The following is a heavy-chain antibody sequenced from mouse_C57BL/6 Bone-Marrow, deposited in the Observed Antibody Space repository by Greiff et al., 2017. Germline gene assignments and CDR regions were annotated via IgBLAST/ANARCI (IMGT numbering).Heavy chain of an antibody. CDR2: IHPNSGST. J-gene: IGHJ3*01. D-gene: IGHD1-1*01. CDR3: ARSVYYDGGSSAWFAY. V-gene: IGHV1-64*01. CDR1: GYTFTSYW. Sequence: VQLQQPGAELVKPGASVKLSCKASGYTFTSYWMHWVKQRPGQGLEWIGMIHPNSGSTNYNEKFKSKATLTVDKSSSTAYMQLSSLTSEDSAVYDCARSVYYDGGSSAWFAYWGQGTLVTVSA.